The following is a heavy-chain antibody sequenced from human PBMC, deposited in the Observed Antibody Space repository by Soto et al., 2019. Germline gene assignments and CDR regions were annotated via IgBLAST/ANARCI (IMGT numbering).Heavy chain of an antibody. J-gene: IGHJ6*02. V-gene: IGHV1-18*01. CDR2: ISGYNGET. CDR1: GYTFTSYG. CDR3: ATQSVGSVQACYGREV. D-gene: IGHD2-15*01. Sequence: QVQLMQSGGEMKKPGASVKVSCKASGYTFTSYGISWVRQAPGQGLQWMGWISGYNGETKYTQKFQGRLPMTTDTSTSTVYMELRSLRSDDTAVYFCATQSVGSVQACYGREVWGQGTMVTVSS.